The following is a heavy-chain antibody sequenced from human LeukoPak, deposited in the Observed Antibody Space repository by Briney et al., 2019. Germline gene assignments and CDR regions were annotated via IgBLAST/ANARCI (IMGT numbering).Heavy chain of an antibody. CDR3: ARFYYDFWRDSLPYYYMDV. Sequence: SETLSLTCTVSGGSISSYYWSWIRKPPGKGLEWIGYMYYSGSTNYNTSLKSRVTISVDLSKNQVSLKLSSVTAADTAVYYCARFYYDFWRDSLPYYYMDVWGKGTTVTVSS. J-gene: IGHJ6*03. CDR2: MYYSGST. CDR1: GGSISSYY. V-gene: IGHV4-59*01. D-gene: IGHD3-3*01.